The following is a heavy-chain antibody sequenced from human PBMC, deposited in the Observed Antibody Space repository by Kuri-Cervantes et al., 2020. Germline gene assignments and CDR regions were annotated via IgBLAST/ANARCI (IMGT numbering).Heavy chain of an antibody. D-gene: IGHD3-16*01. CDR1: GFTFSSYW. CDR3: ARDAGYHYDRFDY. J-gene: IGHJ4*02. Sequence: GGSLRLSCAASGFTFSSYWMSWVRQAPGKGLEWVANIKQDGSEKYYVDSVKGRFTISRDNSKNTLYLQMNSLIPEDTAVYFCARDAGYHYDRFDYWGQGTLVTVSS. V-gene: IGHV3-7*01. CDR2: IKQDGSEK.